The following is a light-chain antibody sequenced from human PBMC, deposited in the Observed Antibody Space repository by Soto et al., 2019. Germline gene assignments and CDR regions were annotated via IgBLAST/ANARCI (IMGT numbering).Light chain of an antibody. Sequence: EIVLTQSPGTLSLSPGERATLSCRASQSIRNFLAWYQQKPGQAPRLLIYDASNRATGIPARFSGSGSGTDFTLTISSLEPEDFAVYYCQRSSNWPLTFGPGTKVDIK. CDR1: QSIRNF. CDR2: DAS. V-gene: IGKV3-11*01. CDR3: QRSSNWPLT. J-gene: IGKJ3*01.